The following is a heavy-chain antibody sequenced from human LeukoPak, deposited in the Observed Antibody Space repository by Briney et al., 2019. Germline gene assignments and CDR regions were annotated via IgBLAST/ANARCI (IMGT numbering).Heavy chain of an antibody. CDR2: IYSGGST. Sequence: GGSLRPSCAASGFTVSSSYMSWVRQAPGKGLEWVSVIYSGGSTYYADSVKGRFTISRDNSKNTLYLQMNSLRAEDTAVYYCARDLGISGVVVPAAIGDWGRGTLVTVSS. CDR3: ARDLGISGVVVPAAIGD. CDR1: GFTVSSSY. J-gene: IGHJ4*02. D-gene: IGHD2-2*01. V-gene: IGHV3-66*01.